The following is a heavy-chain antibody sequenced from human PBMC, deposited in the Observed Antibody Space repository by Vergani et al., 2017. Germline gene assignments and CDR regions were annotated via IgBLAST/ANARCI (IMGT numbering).Heavy chain of an antibody. J-gene: IGHJ4*02. CDR1: GGSFSGYY. CDR2: INHSGST. D-gene: IGHD2-2*02. V-gene: IGHV4-34*01. Sequence: QVQLQQWGAGLLKPSETLSLTCAVYGGSFSGYYWSWFRQPPGKGLEWIGEINHSGSTNYNPSLKSRVTISVDTSKNQFSLKLSSVTAADTAVYYWARGAQYCSSTSCYTSPFNYWGEGTLVTVSS. CDR3: ARGAQYCSSTSCYTSPFNY.